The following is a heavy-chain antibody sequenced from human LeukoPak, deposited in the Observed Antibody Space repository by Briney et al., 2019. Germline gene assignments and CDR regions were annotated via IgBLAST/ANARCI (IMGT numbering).Heavy chain of an antibody. CDR2: MNLNGGDT. Sequence: ASVKVSCKASGYTFFSHDINWVRQAPGQGLEWMGWMNLNGGDTYYSQRFQGQVTLTSDTSKNTAYLDLAGLTPEDTAVYYCARVPVPAPRRGIHFDYRGKGTLITVSS. J-gene: IGHJ4*02. D-gene: IGHD2-2*01. CDR1: GYTFFSHD. V-gene: IGHV1-8*01. CDR3: ARVPVPAPRRGIHFDY.